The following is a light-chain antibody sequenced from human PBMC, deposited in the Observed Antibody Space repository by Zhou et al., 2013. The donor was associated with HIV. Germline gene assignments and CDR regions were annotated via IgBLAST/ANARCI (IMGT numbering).Light chain of an antibody. V-gene: IGKV3-20*01. CDR2: GAS. CDR1: QTIRDNH. CDR3: QRYSTSVLT. J-gene: IGKJ3*01. Sequence: ELVLTQSPGTLSLSPGDRATLSCRASQTIRDNHLAWYQQKPGQSPRLLFYGASIRAPGIPDRFSGSGSGTDFTLTIKYLEPEDFAVYFCQRYSTSVLTFGPGTSVEI.